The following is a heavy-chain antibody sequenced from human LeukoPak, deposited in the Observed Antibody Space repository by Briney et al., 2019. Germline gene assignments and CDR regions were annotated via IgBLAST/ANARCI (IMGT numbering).Heavy chain of an antibody. CDR1: GYRFTNYW. CDR3: ARLASGTYYHYYYYMDV. J-gene: IGHJ6*03. Sequence: GESLTISCKGSGYRFTNYWIGWVRQMPGKGLEWMGITYPGDTDTRYSPSFQGQVTISADKSISTAFLQWSSLKASDTAMYYCARLASGTYYHYYYYMDVWGKGTTVTVSS. D-gene: IGHD1-26*01. CDR2: TYPGDTDT. V-gene: IGHV5-51*01.